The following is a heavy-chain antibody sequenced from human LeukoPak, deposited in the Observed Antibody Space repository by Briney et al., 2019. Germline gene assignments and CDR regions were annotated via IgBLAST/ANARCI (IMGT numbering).Heavy chain of an antibody. CDR1: GGSISSSSYY. Sequence: PSETLSLTCTVSGGSISSSSYYWGWIRQPPGKGLEWIGSIYYSGSTNYNPSLKSRVTISVDTSKNQFSLKLSSVTAADTAVYYCAIRNKRGYSYGQKGYAFDIWGQVTMVTVSS. D-gene: IGHD5-18*01. CDR3: AIRNKRGYSYGQKGYAFDI. V-gene: IGHV4-39*07. J-gene: IGHJ3*02. CDR2: IYYSGST.